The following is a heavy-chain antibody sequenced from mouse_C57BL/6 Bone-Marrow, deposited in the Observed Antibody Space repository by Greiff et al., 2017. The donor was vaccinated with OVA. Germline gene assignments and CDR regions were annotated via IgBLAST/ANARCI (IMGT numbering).Heavy chain of an antibody. Sequence: QVTLKVSGPGILQPSQTLSLTCSFSGFSLSTFGMGVGWIRQPSGKGLEWLAHIWWDDDKYYNPALKSRLTISKDTSKNQVFLKNANVDTADTATYYCARIGGYGSSFPNYYAMDYWGQGTSVTVSS. D-gene: IGHD1-1*01. CDR2: IWWDDDK. J-gene: IGHJ4*01. V-gene: IGHV8-8*01. CDR3: ARIGGYGSSFPNYYAMDY. CDR1: GFSLSTFGMG.